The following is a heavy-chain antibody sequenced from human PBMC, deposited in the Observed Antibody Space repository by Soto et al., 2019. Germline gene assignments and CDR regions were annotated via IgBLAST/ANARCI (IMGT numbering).Heavy chain of an antibody. CDR2: NSAYNGNT. CDR1: GYTFTSYG. Sequence: QVQLVQSGAEVKKPGASVKVSCKASGYTFTSYGISWVRQAPGQGLEWMGWNSAYNGNTNYAQKLQGRVTMTTDTPPSTAYKDLRSLRSDDTAAYSCATHILAAAGQGRFDYWGQGTLVTVSS. J-gene: IGHJ4*02. D-gene: IGHD6-13*01. CDR3: ATHILAAAGQGRFDY. V-gene: IGHV1-18*04.